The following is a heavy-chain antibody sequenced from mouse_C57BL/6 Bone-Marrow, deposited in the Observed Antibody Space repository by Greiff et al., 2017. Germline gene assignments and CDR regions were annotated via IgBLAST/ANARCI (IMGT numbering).Heavy chain of an antibody. V-gene: IGHV14-4*01. CDR1: GFNIKDDY. J-gene: IGHJ3*01. Sequence: EVMLVESGAELVRPGASVKLSCTASGFNIKDDYMHWVKQRPEQGLEWIGWIDPENGDTEYASKFQGKATITADTSSNTAYLQLSSLTSEDTAVYYCTTEGEGESAYWGKGTLVTVSA. CDR3: TTEGEGESAY. CDR2: IDPENGDT.